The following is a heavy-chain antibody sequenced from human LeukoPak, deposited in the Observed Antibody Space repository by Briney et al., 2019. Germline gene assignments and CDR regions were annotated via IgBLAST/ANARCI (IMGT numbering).Heavy chain of an antibody. CDR1: GGSISSSSYY. J-gene: IGHJ5*02. CDR2: IYYSGST. CDR3: ARAEGNWFDP. V-gene: IGHV4-39*07. Sequence: PSETLSLTCSVSGGSISSSSYYWGWIRQPPGKGLEWIGSIYYSGSTYYNPSLKSRVTISVDTSKNQFSLKLSSVTAADTAVYYCARAEGNWFDPWGQGTLVTVSS.